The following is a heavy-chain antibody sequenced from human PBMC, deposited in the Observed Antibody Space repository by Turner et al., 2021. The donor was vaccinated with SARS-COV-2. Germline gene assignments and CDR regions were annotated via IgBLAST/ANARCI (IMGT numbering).Heavy chain of an antibody. CDR2: SYYIGST. V-gene: IGHV4-59*08. Sequence: QVQLQESGPRLVKPSETLSLTCTVTGGSIGSYYWSWVRQPPGKGPEWLGYSYYIGSTKDNPSLKSRVAISVEASKSQFSMRLTSVTAADTAVYYCVSRYYDASGSYISEYWGQGILVTVSS. D-gene: IGHD3-10*01. J-gene: IGHJ4*02. CDR3: VSRYYDASGSYISEY. CDR1: GGSIGSYY.